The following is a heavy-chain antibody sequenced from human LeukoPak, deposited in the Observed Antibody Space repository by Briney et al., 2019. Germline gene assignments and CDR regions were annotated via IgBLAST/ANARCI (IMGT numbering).Heavy chain of an antibody. J-gene: IGHJ1*01. D-gene: IGHD3-3*01. CDR2: IYYSGST. V-gene: IGHV4-30-4*08. CDR1: GGSISSGGYY. CDR3: ARALPNLGGAEYFQH. Sequence: SETLSLTCTVSGGSISSGGYYWSWIRQHPGKGLEWIGYIYYSGSTYYNPSLKSRVTISVDTSKNQFSLKLSSVTAADTAVYYCARALPNLGGAEYFQHWGQGTLVTVSS.